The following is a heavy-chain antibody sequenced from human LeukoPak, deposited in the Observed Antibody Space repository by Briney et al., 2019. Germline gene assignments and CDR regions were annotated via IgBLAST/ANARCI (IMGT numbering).Heavy chain of an antibody. CDR3: ARLAVSGTMNYFDV. CDR1: GFMFSSYG. CDR2: ISGGSSTI. D-gene: IGHD6-19*01. Sequence: GSLRLSCVDSGFMFSSYGMNWVRQAPGKGLEWVSYISGGSSTIYYADSVKGRFTISRDNAKNSLYLQMNSLRAEDTAVYYCARLAVSGTMNYFDVWGQGTLVTVSS. V-gene: IGHV3-48*04. J-gene: IGHJ4*02.